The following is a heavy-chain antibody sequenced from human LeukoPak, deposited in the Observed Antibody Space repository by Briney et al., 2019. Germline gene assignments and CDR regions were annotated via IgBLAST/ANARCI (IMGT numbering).Heavy chain of an antibody. CDR1: GFTVSSDY. V-gene: IGHV3-53*01. Sequence: AGGSLRLPCAASGFTVSSDYVSWVRQAPGKGLEWVSVIYADGSTYYADSVKGRFTISRDNSKNTVYLQVNTLRAEDTALYYCARLEKQQRGFYFDYWGQGTLVTVSS. CDR2: IYADGST. J-gene: IGHJ4*02. D-gene: IGHD6-13*01. CDR3: ARLEKQQRGFYFDY.